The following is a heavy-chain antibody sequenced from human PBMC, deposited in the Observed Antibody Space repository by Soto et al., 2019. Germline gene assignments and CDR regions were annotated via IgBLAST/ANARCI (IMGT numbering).Heavy chain of an antibody. CDR1: GYTFTSYD. J-gene: IGHJ4*02. V-gene: IGHV1-8*01. Sequence: QLQRGQSGAEVKKPGASGKVSCRASGYTFTSYDINWGRQATGQGLGWMGGMNPTGGNTGFAQKFQGRVTMTRNTSISTAYMELSSPRSEDTAVYYCARGPQEILDHWGQGTLVTVSS. CDR3: ARGPQEILDH. CDR2: MNPTGGNT.